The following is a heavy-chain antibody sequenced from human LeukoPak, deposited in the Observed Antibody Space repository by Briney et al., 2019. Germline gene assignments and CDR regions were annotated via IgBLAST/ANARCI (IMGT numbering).Heavy chain of an antibody. D-gene: IGHD5-12*01. V-gene: IGHV4-59*01. CDR1: GDSISSYY. CDR3: ATNAGGYREAPFDY. CDR2: IYYSGST. Sequence: SETLSLTCTVSGDSISSYYWTWIRQPPGKGLEWIGYIYYSGSTSYNPSLKTRVTISLDTSKNQFSLKLTSVTAADTAVYYCATNAGGYREAPFDYWGQGTLVTVSS. J-gene: IGHJ4*02.